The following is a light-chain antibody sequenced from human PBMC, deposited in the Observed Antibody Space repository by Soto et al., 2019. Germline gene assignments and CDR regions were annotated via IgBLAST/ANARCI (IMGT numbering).Light chain of an antibody. CDR2: AAP. J-gene: IGKJ1*01. Sequence: DIQMTQSPSSLSASVEDRVTITCRASQGISNYLAWYQQKPGRVPQLLIYAAPTLQSGVPSRFSGSGSGTDFTLTISSLQPEDVATYYCQRYNTAPQTFGQGTKVEIK. CDR1: QGISNY. V-gene: IGKV1-27*01. CDR3: QRYNTAPQT.